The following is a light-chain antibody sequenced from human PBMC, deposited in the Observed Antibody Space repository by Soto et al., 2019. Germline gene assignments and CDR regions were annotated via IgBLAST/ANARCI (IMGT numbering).Light chain of an antibody. CDR3: SSYTSSGTRV. CDR1: TSDVGGYNF. J-gene: IGLJ1*01. V-gene: IGLV2-14*01. Sequence: QSVLTQPASVSGSPGQSITISCTGTTSDVGGYNFVSWYQLHPGKAPKLMIFGVSNRPSGVSNRFSGSKSGNTASLTISGLQAEDEADYYCSSYTSSGTRVFGTGTKVTVL. CDR2: GVS.